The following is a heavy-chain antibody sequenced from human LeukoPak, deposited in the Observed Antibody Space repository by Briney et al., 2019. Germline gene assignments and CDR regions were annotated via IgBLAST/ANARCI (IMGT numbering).Heavy chain of an antibody. CDR1: GGSISSYY. V-gene: IGHV4-30-4*08. CDR3: ARGSGFLEWLLVSYYYMDV. D-gene: IGHD3-3*01. J-gene: IGHJ6*03. Sequence: KPSETLSLTCTVSGGSISSYYWSWIRQPPGKGLEWIGYIYYSGSTYYNPPLKSRVTISVDTSKNQFSLKLSSVTAADTAVYYCARGSGFLEWLLVSYYYMDVWGKGTTVTVSS. CDR2: IYYSGST.